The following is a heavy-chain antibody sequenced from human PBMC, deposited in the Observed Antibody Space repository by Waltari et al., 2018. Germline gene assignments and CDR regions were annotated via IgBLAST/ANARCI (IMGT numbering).Heavy chain of an antibody. V-gene: IGHV4-59*01. D-gene: IGHD1-26*01. Sequence: QVQLQESGPGLVKPSETLSLTCTVSGGSISSYYWSWIRQPPGKGLEWIGYIYYSGSTNYNPSLKSRVTISVDTSKNQFSLKLSSVTAADTAVYYCARDSSGSYPYDAFDIWGQGTMVTVSS. CDR2: IYYSGST. J-gene: IGHJ3*02. CDR3: ARDSSGSYPYDAFDI. CDR1: GGSISSYY.